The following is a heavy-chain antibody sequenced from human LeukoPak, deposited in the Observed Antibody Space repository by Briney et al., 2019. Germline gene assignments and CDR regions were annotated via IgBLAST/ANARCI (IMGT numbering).Heavy chain of an antibody. CDR2: INPSGGST. Sequence: ASVKVSCKASGYTFTSYYMHWVRQAPGQGLEWMGIINPSGGSTSYAQKFQGRVTMTRDTSTSTVYMELSSLRSEDTAAYNCARGRVYYDSSGYQGLDYWGQGTLVTVSS. J-gene: IGHJ4*02. D-gene: IGHD3-22*01. V-gene: IGHV1-46*01. CDR1: GYTFTSYY. CDR3: ARGRVYYDSSGYQGLDY.